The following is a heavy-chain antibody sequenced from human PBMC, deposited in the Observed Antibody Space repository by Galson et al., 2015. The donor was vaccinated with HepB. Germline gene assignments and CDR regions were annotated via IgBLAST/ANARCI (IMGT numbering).Heavy chain of an antibody. CDR3: TREEYSSGWYGSGLGNWFDP. Sequence: SLRLSCAASGFIFSAYAIHWVRQAPGKGLEWVALISSDGRNKYYADSVKGRFTISRANSKNTVYLQMNSLRAEDTAIYYCTREEYSSGWYGSGLGNWFDPWGQGALVTVSS. CDR2: ISSDGRNK. V-gene: IGHV3-30*04. J-gene: IGHJ5*02. CDR1: GFIFSAYA. D-gene: IGHD6-19*01.